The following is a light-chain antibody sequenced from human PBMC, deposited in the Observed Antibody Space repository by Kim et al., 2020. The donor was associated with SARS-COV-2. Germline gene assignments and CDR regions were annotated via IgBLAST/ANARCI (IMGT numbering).Light chain of an antibody. J-gene: IGKJ2*03. Sequence: QPASISCKSGDSLLQSDGKTYLYWYLQKPGQPPQLLIYEVSNRFAGVPDRFSGSGSGTDFTLKISRVEAKDVVVYYCMQSVQIPYSFGQGTKLEI. CDR1: DSLLQSDGKTY. V-gene: IGKV2D-29*01. CDR3: MQSVQIPYS. CDR2: EVS.